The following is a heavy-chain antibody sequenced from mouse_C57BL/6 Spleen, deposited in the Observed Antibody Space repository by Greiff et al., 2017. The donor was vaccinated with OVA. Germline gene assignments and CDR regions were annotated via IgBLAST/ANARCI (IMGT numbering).Heavy chain of an antibody. CDR3: ASSSTGTLLAY. V-gene: IGHV1-61*01. CDR1: GYTFTSYW. D-gene: IGHD3-3*01. CDR2: IYPSDIET. J-gene: IGHJ3*01. Sequence: QVQLQQPGAELVRPGSSVKLSCKASGYTFTSYWMDWVKQRPGQGLEWIGNIYPSDIETHYNQQFKDKATLTVDKSSSTAYMQLSSLTSEASAVYSCASSSTGTLLAYWGQGTLVTVSA.